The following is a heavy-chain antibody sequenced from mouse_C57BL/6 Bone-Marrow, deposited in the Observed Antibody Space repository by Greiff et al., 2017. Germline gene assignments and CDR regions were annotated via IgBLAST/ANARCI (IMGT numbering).Heavy chain of an antibody. CDR2: INPGSGGT. CDR3: AGGYYGSSSYYYAMDY. V-gene: IGHV1-54*01. Sequence: QVQLQQSGAELVRPGTSVKVSCKASGYAFTNYLIEWVQQRPGQGLEWIGVINPGSGGTNYNEKFKGKATLTADKSSSTAYMQLSSLTSEDSAVYFCAGGYYGSSSYYYAMDYWGQGTSVTVSS. J-gene: IGHJ4*01. CDR1: GYAFTNYL. D-gene: IGHD1-1*01.